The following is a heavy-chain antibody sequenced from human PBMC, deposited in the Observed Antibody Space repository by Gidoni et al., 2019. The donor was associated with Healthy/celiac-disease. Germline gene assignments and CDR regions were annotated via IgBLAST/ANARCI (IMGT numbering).Heavy chain of an antibody. V-gene: IGHV3-21*01. D-gene: IGHD6-13*01. CDR1: GFTFSRYS. CDR2: ISSSSSYI. Sequence: EVQLVESGGGLVKPGGSLRLSCAASGFTFSRYSMNWVRQAPGKGLEWVSSISSSSSYIYYADSVKGRFTISRDNAKNSLYLQMNSLRAEDTAVYYCARWQQLVDAFDIWGQGTMVTVSS. J-gene: IGHJ3*02. CDR3: ARWQQLVDAFDI.